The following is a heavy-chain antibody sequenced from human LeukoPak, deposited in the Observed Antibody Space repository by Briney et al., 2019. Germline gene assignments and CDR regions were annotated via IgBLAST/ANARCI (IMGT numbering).Heavy chain of an antibody. V-gene: IGHV3-21*01. Sequence: GGSLRLSFAASGFTFRSYSMNWVRQAPGKGLEWVSPISSSSSYIYYADSVKGRFTISRDNAKNSLYLRMNSLRAEGTAVYYCARAVGGTSSFDYWGQGTLVTVSS. CDR2: ISSSSSYI. J-gene: IGHJ4*02. D-gene: IGHD6-19*01. CDR3: ARAVGGTSSFDY. CDR1: GFTFRSYS.